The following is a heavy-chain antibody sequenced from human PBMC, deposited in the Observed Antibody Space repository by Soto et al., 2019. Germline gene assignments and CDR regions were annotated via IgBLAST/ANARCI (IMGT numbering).Heavy chain of an antibody. J-gene: IGHJ6*02. D-gene: IGHD2-2*01. V-gene: IGHV5-51*01. CDR2: IYPGDSDT. Sequence: PGESLKISCQSSGYSFTSYWIGWVRQMPGKGLEWMGIIYPGDSDTRYSPSFQGQVTISADKSISTAYLQWSSLKASDTAMYYCARQTVVVPAAPYYYYGMDVWGQGTTVTVSS. CDR3: ARQTVVVPAAPYYYYGMDV. CDR1: GYSFTSYW.